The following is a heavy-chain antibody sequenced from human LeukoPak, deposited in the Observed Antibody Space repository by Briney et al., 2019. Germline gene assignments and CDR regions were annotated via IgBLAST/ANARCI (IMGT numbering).Heavy chain of an antibody. CDR2: IYPGDSDT. D-gene: IGHD1-26*01. J-gene: IGHJ4*02. CDR3: ARLFSHGCGDY. V-gene: IGHV5-51*01. CDR1: GYTFTSCW. Sequence: GESLKISCKGSGYTFTSCWIGWVRQMPGKGLEWMGIIYPGDSDTRYSPSFQGQVAISADKSITTAYLQWSSLKASDTAMYYCARLFSHGCGDYWGQGTLVTVSS.